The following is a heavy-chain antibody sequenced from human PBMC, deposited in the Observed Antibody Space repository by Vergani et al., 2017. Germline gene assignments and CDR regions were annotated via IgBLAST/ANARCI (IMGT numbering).Heavy chain of an antibody. CDR3: GRVADFYGLGSRLLDL. CDR2: MYHSGST. Sequence: QVRLQESGPGLVTPSETLSLTCSVSGGSMSGYYWSWIRQPPGKELEWIGYMYHSGSTNYNPSLETGVTISGDTSKNQFSLKLNSVTAADTAVYYCGRVADFYGLGSRLLDLWGQGILVTVSS. CDR1: GGSMSGYY. J-gene: IGHJ5*02. V-gene: IGHV4-59*01. D-gene: IGHD3-10*01.